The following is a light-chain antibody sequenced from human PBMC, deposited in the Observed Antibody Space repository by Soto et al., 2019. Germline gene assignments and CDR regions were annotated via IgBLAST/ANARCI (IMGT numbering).Light chain of an antibody. Sequence: EIVLTQSPGTLSLSPGERATLSCRASQSISSSYLAWYQQKPGQAPRLLIYAASSRATGIPDRFSGSGSGTDFTLTISRLDPEDFAVYYCQQYGSSPRTFGQGTKVDIK. CDR1: QSISSSY. CDR3: QQYGSSPRT. J-gene: IGKJ1*01. V-gene: IGKV3-20*01. CDR2: AAS.